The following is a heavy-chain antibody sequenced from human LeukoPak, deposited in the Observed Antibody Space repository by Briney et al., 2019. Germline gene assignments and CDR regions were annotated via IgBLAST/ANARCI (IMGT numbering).Heavy chain of an antibody. CDR3: AKGHYYGSGSDYYYYGMDV. D-gene: IGHD3-10*01. J-gene: IGHJ6*02. CDR1: GFTFSSYG. CDR2: ISYDGSNK. Sequence: GGSLRLSCAASGFTFSSYGMHWVRQAPGKGLEGVAVISYDGSNKYYADSVKGRFTISRDNSKNTLYLQMNSLRAEETAVYYCAKGHYYGSGSDYYYYGMDVWGQGTTVTVSS. V-gene: IGHV3-30*18.